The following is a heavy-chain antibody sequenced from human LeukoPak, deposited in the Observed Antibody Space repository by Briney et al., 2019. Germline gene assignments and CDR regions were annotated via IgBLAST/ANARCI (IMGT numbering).Heavy chain of an antibody. J-gene: IGHJ4*02. V-gene: IGHV1-18*01. CDR1: GYIFTSYG. D-gene: IGHD4-17*01. Sequence: ASVKVSCKASGYIFTSYGISWVRQAPGQGLEWMGWISAYKGNTNYKQKLQGRVTMTTDTSTSTAYMELRSLRSDDTAVYYCARDQLPTVTTGGFDYWGQGTLVTVSS. CDR2: ISAYKGNT. CDR3: ARDQLPTVTTGGFDY.